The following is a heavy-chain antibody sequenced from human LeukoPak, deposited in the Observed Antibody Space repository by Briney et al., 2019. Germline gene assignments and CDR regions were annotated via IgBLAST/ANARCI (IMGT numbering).Heavy chain of an antibody. D-gene: IGHD5-18*01. J-gene: IGHJ4*02. Sequence: SETLSLTCTVSGASISRGTFFWGWIRQSPEKGLEWIGSIDSSGTTHYNSSLKSRVIISVDTSKNQVSLNLTSVTFADTAVYYCARHGYIQFWLYWGQGTQVIVSS. CDR1: GASISRGTFF. CDR3: ARHGYIQFWLY. V-gene: IGHV4-39*01. CDR2: IDSSGTT.